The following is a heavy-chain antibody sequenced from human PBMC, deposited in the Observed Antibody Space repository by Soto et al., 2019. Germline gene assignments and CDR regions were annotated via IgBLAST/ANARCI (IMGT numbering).Heavy chain of an antibody. CDR1: GFTFSSHA. CDR2: VDGSGVTM. V-gene: IGHV3-48*01. CDR3: VGEVGFQLIY. D-gene: IGHD1-1*01. Sequence: GGSLRLSCAASGFTFSSHAMGWLRQAPGAGPEWVAFVDGSGVTMYADSVKGRFTISRDNDKNSLYLQMNSLRVEDTAVYFCVGEVGFQLIYWGQGTLVTVSS. J-gene: IGHJ4*02.